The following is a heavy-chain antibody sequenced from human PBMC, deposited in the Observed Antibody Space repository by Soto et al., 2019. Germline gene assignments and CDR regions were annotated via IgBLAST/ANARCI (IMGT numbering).Heavy chain of an antibody. D-gene: IGHD5-12*01. Sequence: SPALSLTCAIPGESVSSNSAASNWIRQSPSRGLEWLGRTYYRSKWYNDYAVSVKSRITINPDTSKNQFSLQLNSVTPEDTAVYYCAREPLRRRLGYSGYEYFDYWGQGTLVTLSS. CDR3: AREPLRRRLGYSGYEYFDY. CDR1: GESVSSNSAA. J-gene: IGHJ4*02. V-gene: IGHV6-1*01. CDR2: TYYRSKWYN.